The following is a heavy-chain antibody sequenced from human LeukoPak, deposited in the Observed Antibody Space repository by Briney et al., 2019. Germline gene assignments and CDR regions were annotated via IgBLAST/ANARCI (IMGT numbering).Heavy chain of an antibody. CDR1: GFTFENYW. Sequence: PGGSLRLSCVASGFTFENYWMRWVRQAPGKGPEWVANIKQDGSVEHYMDSVKGRFTISRDNAKNSLILQMNSLRAEDTAVYYCARWAGVTDYWGQGTLVTVSS. CDR2: IKQDGSVE. J-gene: IGHJ4*02. V-gene: IGHV3-7*01. CDR3: ARWAGVTDY. D-gene: IGHD5-18*01.